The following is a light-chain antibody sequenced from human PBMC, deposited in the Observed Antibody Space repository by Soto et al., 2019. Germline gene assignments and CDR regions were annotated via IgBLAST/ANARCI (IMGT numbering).Light chain of an antibody. Sequence: QSVLPQPASVSGSPGQSITISCTGTSSDVGGYNYVSWYQQHPGKAPKLMIYDVTNRPSGVSSRFAGSKSGNTASLTISGLEAEDEADYYCSSYTSSSTLYVFGTGTKLTVL. V-gene: IGLV2-14*01. CDR3: SSYTSSSTLYV. CDR1: SSDVGGYNY. CDR2: DVT. J-gene: IGLJ1*01.